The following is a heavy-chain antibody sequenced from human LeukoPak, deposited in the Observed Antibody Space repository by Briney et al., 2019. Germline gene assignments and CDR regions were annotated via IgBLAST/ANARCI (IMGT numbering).Heavy chain of an antibody. CDR3: ARAPRGGASDY. CDR1: GYTFTRYG. Sequence: ASVKVSCKASGYTFTRYGIRWVRQAPGQGLEWMGWISAYNGDTNYAQKLQARVTMTTDTSTSTAYLELRSLRSDDTAVYYCARAPRGGASDYWGQGTLVTVSS. CDR2: ISAYNGDT. D-gene: IGHD1-26*01. V-gene: IGHV1-18*01. J-gene: IGHJ4*02.